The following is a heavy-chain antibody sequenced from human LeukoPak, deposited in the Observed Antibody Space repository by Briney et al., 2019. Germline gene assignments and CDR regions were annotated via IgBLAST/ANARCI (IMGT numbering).Heavy chain of an antibody. D-gene: IGHD2-2*01. CDR1: GGSISSYY. CDR2: IYYSGST. CDR3: ARQGGYCSSTSCSYWYFDL. V-gene: IGHV4-59*08. Sequence: SETLSLTCTVSGGSISSYYWSWIRQPPGKGLEWIGYIYYSGSTNYNPSLKSRVTISVDTSKNQFSLKLSSVTVADTAVYYCARQGGYCSSTSCSYWYFDLWGRGTLVIVSS. J-gene: IGHJ2*01.